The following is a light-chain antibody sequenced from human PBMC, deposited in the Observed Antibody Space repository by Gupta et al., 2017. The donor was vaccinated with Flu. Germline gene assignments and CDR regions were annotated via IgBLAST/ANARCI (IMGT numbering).Light chain of an antibody. Sequence: PSSLSASLGDRVTITCRASQGISSWLAWYQQKPEKAPKSLIYAASNLQSGVPSRFSGSGSGTDFTLTISSLQPEDFATYYCQQDNSDPPTFGGGTKVEIK. V-gene: IGKV1D-16*01. CDR2: AAS. CDR3: QQDNSDPPT. CDR1: QGISSW. J-gene: IGKJ4*01.